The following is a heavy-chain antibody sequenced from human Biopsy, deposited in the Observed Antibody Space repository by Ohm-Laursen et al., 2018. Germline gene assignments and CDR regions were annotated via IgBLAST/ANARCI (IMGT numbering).Heavy chain of an antibody. CDR2: ISWNSDSI. D-gene: IGHD3-10*01. J-gene: IGHJ4*02. CDR3: ARDNWLGY. CDR1: GFGFDNNV. Sequence: SLRLSCAASGFGFDNNVMHWVRHPPGTGLERVSGISWNSDSIGYADSVKGRFIISRDNAKNTLYLQMNSLRAEGTAVYYCARDNWLGYWGQGILVTVSS. V-gene: IGHV3-9*01.